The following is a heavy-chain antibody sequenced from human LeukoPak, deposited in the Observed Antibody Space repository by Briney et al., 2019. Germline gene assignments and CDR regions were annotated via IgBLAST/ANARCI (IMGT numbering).Heavy chain of an antibody. CDR3: AKGYYGSGTYGWFDP. D-gene: IGHD3-10*01. V-gene: IGHV3-20*04. CDR1: GFTFDDYG. CDR2: INWNGDST. J-gene: IGHJ5*02. Sequence: GGSLRLSCVASGFTFDDYGMSWVRQAPGKGLEWVSGINWNGDSTDYADSVKGRFTISRDNAKNSLYLQMNSLRAEDTAVYYCAKGYYGSGTYGWFDPWGQGTLVTVSS.